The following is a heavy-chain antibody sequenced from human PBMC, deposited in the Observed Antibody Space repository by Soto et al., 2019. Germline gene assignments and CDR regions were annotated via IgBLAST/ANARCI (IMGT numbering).Heavy chain of an antibody. CDR3: ARDFRAPLEWLQCGY. V-gene: IGHV3-11*01. J-gene: IGHJ4*02. Sequence: LRLSCAASGFTFSDYYMSWIRQAPGKGLEWVSYISSSGSTIYYADSVKGRFTISRDTSTSTVYMELSSLRSEDTAVYYCARDFRAPLEWLQCGYWGQGTLVTVSS. CDR2: ISSSGSTI. CDR1: GFTFSDYY. D-gene: IGHD5-12*01.